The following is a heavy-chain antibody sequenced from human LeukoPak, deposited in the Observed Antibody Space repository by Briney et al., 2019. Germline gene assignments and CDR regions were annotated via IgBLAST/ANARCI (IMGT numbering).Heavy chain of an antibody. V-gene: IGHV3-23*01. CDR3: AKDVTMIGEGDAFDL. Sequence: GGSLRLSCAASGFTFSSYAMSWVRQAPGKGLEWVSAISGSGGSTYYADSVKGRFTISRDNSKTTLYLQMNSLRAEDTAVYYCAKDVTMIGEGDAFDLWGQGTMVTVSS. CDR1: GFTFSSYA. CDR2: ISGSGGST. D-gene: IGHD3-22*01. J-gene: IGHJ3*01.